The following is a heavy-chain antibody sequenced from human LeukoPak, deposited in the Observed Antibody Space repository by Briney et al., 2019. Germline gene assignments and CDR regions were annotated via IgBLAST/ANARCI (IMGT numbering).Heavy chain of an antibody. V-gene: IGHV3-48*03. J-gene: IGHJ4*02. CDR1: GLTFSNFK. D-gene: IGHD6-13*01. CDR2: ISDSGRTT. Sequence: GGSLRLSCAVSGLTFSNFKMNWVRQAPGKGLEWVSYISDSGRTTFYADSVKGRFTISRDNAKNSLYLQMSSLRVEDTAVYYCAKDRRRLYSSSWYRDYWGQGTLVTVSS. CDR3: AKDRRRLYSSSWYRDY.